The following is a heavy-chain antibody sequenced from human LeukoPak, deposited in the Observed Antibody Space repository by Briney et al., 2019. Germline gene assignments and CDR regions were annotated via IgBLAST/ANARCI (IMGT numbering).Heavy chain of an antibody. CDR2: IYYSGST. CDR3: ARVDFDWTFDY. V-gene: IGHV4-39*01. CDR1: GGSISSSSYY. Sequence: PSETLTLTCNVSGGSISSSSYYWGWIRQPPGKGLEWIGSIYYSGSTYYNPSLKSRVTISVDTSKNQFSLKLSSVTAADTAVYYCARVDFDWTFDYWGQGTLVTVSS. J-gene: IGHJ4*02. D-gene: IGHD3-9*01.